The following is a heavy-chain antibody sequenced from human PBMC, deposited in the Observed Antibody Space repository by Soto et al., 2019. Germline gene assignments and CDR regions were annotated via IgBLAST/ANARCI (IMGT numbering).Heavy chain of an antibody. Sequence: QVPLQESGPGLVKPSQTLSLTCTVSGGSISSGGYYWSWIRQHPGKGLEWIGYIYYSGSTYYNPSLKSRVTISVDTSKNQFSLKLSSVTAADTAVYYCARDPMGYVGSYYVGYFDYWGQGTLVTVSS. D-gene: IGHD1-26*01. CDR1: GGSISSGGYY. V-gene: IGHV4-31*03. CDR2: IYYSGST. J-gene: IGHJ4*02. CDR3: ARDPMGYVGSYYVGYFDY.